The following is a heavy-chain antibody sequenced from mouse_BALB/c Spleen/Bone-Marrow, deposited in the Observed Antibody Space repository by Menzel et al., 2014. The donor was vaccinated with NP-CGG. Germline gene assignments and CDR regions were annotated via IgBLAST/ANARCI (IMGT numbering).Heavy chain of an antibody. CDR1: GFTFRDYY. CDR2: ISDGGTYT. CDR3: VRDGDYRYAWFSY. Sequence: EVKLVESGGGLVKPGGSLKLSCAASGFTFRDYYMYWVRQTPEKRLERVATISDGGTYTYYSDSVKGRFTISRDKAKNNLYLQMTNLMSEDTAMYRCVRDGDYRYAWFSYWGQGTLVTVSA. V-gene: IGHV5-4*02. D-gene: IGHD2-14*01. J-gene: IGHJ3*01.